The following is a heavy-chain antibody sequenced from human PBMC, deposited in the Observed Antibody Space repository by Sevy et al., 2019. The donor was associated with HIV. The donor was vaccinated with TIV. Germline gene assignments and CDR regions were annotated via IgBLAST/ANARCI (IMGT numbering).Heavy chain of an antibody. Sequence: GGSLRLSCAASGFTFSKYSMSXXXQPPGKGLEWVSTLSFGCGEINYADSVKGRFTISRDNSKSSVYLQMNNLRPEDTAVYYCAREGCTKPHDYWGQGTLVTVSS. CDR2: LSFGCGEI. CDR1: GFTFSKYS. CDR3: AREGCTKPHDY. V-gene: IGHV3-23*01. J-gene: IGHJ4*02. D-gene: IGHD2-8*01.